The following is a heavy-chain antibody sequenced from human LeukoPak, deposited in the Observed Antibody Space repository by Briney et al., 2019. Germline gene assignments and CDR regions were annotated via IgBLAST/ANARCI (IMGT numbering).Heavy chain of an antibody. CDR1: GFTFSSYS. J-gene: IGHJ4*02. CDR3: ARAPYCGGDCYSYYFGY. D-gene: IGHD2-21*01. V-gene: IGHV3-21*01. Sequence: PGGSLRLSCAASGFTFSSYSMNWVRQAPGKGLEWVSSISSSSSYIYYADSVKGRFTISRDNAKNSLYLQMNSLRAEDTALYYCARAPYCGGDCYSYYFGYWGQGTLVTVSS. CDR2: ISSSSSYI.